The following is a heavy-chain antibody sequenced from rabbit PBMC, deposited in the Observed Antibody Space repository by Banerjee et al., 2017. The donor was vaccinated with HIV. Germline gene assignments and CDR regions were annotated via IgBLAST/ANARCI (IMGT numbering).Heavy chain of an antibody. CDR1: GFSFSSGYV. D-gene: IGHD1-1*01. J-gene: IGHJ4*01. V-gene: IGHV1S45*01. CDR2: IGAGSSGN. CDR3: ARDPYGWSSAYYGDYFAL. Sequence: QQQLVESGGGLVKPGASLTLTCKASGFSFSSGYVMSWVRQAPGKGLEWIACIGAGSSGNYYASWAKGRFTISKTSSTTVTLQMTSLTAADTATYFCARDPYGWSSAYYGDYFALWGPGTLVTVS.